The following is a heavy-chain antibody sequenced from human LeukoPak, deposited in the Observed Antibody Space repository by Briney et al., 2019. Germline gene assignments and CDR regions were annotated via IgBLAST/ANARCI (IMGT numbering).Heavy chain of an antibody. D-gene: IGHD5-18*01. Sequence: ASVKVSCKASGGTFSSYAISWVRQAPGQGLEWMGGIIPIFGTANYAQKFQGRVTITADESTSTAYMELCSLRSEDTAVYYCARSQYSYGYGSGTLFDYWGQGTLVTVSS. V-gene: IGHV1-69*13. J-gene: IGHJ4*02. CDR1: GGTFSSYA. CDR3: ARSQYSYGYGSGTLFDY. CDR2: IIPIFGTA.